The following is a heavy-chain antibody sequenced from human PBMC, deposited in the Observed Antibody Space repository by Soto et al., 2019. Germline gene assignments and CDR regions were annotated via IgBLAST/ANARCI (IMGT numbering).Heavy chain of an antibody. Sequence: QVPLVESGGGVVQPGRSLKLSCAASGFTFSSYGMHWVRQAPGKGLEWVAVISYDGSNEYYADSVKGRFTISRDNSKNTLYLQMNSLRAEDTAVYYCAKWGGQWLVHWGQGTLVTVSS. D-gene: IGHD6-19*01. J-gene: IGHJ4*02. CDR3: AKWGGQWLVH. CDR2: ISYDGSNE. CDR1: GFTFSSYG. V-gene: IGHV3-30*18.